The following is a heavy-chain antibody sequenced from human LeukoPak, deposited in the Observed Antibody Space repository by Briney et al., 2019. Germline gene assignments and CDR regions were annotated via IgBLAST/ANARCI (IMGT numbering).Heavy chain of an antibody. J-gene: IGHJ4*02. CDR3: ARYSQIRRYYYDSSGPGAFDY. CDR2: IKQDGSEK. Sequence: GGSLRLSCAASGFTFSSYWMSWVRQAPGKGLEWVANIKQDGSEKYYVDILKGRFPLSRDNAKNSLYLQMNSLRAEDTAVYYCARYSQIRRYYYDSSGPGAFDYWGQGTLVTVSS. V-gene: IGHV3-7*01. CDR1: GFTFSSYW. D-gene: IGHD3-22*01.